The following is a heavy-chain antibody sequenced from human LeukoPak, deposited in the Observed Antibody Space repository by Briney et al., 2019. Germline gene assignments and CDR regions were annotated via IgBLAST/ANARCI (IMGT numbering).Heavy chain of an antibody. CDR2: ISSSGSSI. J-gene: IGHJ4*02. Sequence: PGGSLRLSCAASGFTFSSYEMNWVRQAPGKGLEWISYISSSGSSISYADPVKGRFTISRDNAKNSLNLQMNSLRAEDTAVYYCARDRLFGNLPDYWGQGTLVTVSS. CDR1: GFTFSSYE. D-gene: IGHD1-7*01. CDR3: ARDRLFGNLPDY. V-gene: IGHV3-48*03.